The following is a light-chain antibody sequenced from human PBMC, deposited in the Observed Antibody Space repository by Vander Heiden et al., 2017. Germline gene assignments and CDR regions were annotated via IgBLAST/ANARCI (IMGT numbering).Light chain of an antibody. Sequence: DIQMTQSPSSLSASVGDRVTITCRASQGISNYLVWYQQKPGKGPELLIYAASTVQSGVPSRFSGSGSGTDFTLTISSLQPEDVATYYCQKDHNSPRTFGQGTKVEIK. CDR2: AAS. CDR1: QGISNY. CDR3: QKDHNSPRT. V-gene: IGKV1-27*01. J-gene: IGKJ1*01.